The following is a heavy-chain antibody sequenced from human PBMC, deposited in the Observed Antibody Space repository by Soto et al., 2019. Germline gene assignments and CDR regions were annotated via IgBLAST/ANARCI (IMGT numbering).Heavy chain of an antibody. V-gene: IGHV3-30*18. D-gene: IGHD3-3*01. CDR1: GFTFSSYG. J-gene: IGHJ4*02. CDR2: ISYDGSNK. Sequence: AGGSLRLSCAASGFTFSSYGMHWVRQAPGKGLEWVAVISYDGSNKYYADSVKGRFTISRDNSKNTLYLQMNSLRAEDTAVYYCAKDAKSGKIDYWGQGTLVTVSS. CDR3: AKDAKSGKIDY.